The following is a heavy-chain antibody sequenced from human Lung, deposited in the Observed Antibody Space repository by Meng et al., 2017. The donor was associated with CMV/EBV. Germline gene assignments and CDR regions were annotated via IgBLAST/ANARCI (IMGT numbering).Heavy chain of an antibody. V-gene: IGHV1-2*02. CDR2: IKPKGGDT. Sequence: ASVKVSCKASGYTFTGYYMHWVRQAPGKGLEWMGWIKPKGGDTNYAQKFQGRVSMTRDTSITTGYMELKSLRSDDTAVYYCAREQADDYGSGQDSFDIWGQGTMVTVSS. J-gene: IGHJ3*02. D-gene: IGHD3-10*01. CDR1: GYTFTGYY. CDR3: AREQADDYGSGQDSFDI.